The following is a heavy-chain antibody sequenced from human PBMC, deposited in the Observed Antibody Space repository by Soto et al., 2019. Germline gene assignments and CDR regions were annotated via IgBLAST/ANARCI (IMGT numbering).Heavy chain of an antibody. J-gene: IGHJ4*02. D-gene: IGHD3-16*01. Sequence: DSVKGRFTISRDNSKNTLYLQMDSLTTDDSAIYYCAKALSTLGRNCLDSWGQGTLVTVSS. CDR3: AKALSTLGRNCLDS. V-gene: IGHV3-30*02.